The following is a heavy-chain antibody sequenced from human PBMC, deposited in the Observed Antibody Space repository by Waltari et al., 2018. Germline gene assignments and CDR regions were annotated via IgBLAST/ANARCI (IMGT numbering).Heavy chain of an antibody. J-gene: IGHJ3*02. Sequence: QVQLVQTGAEVKKPGASVKVSCKVSGYTLTEFSMHWVRQAPGKGLEWMGDLDPKDGETIYAQKFRGRVTMTEDTSTDKAYMGLSSLGSEDTAVYYCATGGTNWNRDAFDNWGQGTMVTVSS. CDR2: LDPKDGET. D-gene: IGHD1-1*01. CDR1: GYTLTEFS. CDR3: ATGGTNWNRDAFDN. V-gene: IGHV1-24*01.